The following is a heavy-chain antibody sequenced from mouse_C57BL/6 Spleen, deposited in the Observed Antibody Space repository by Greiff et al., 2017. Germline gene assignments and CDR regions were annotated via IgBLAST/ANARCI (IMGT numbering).Heavy chain of an antibody. V-gene: IGHV1-55*01. J-gene: IGHJ1*03. CDR1: GYTFTSYW. CDR2: IYPGSGST. CDR3: ARGLYYYGSSYWYFDV. D-gene: IGHD1-1*01. Sequence: QVQLQQSGAELVKPGASVKMSCKASGYTFTSYWITWVKQRPGQGLEWIGDIYPGSGSTNYNEKFKSKATLTVDTSSSTAYMQLSSLTSEDSAVYYCARGLYYYGSSYWYFDVWGTGTTVTVSS.